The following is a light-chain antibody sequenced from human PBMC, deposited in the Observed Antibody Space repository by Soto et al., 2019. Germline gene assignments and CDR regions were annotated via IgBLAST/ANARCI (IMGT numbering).Light chain of an antibody. J-gene: IGLJ1*01. CDR1: STDVGGYNS. CDR3: GSYTSTDTPAV. V-gene: IGLV2-14*01. CDR2: EVS. Sequence: QSALAQPSSVSGSPGQSITISCTGTSTDVGGYNSVSWYQHHPGKGPKLIIYEVSNRPSGVSDRFSGSKSGNKASLIISNLEAEDESDYYCGSYTSTDTPAVFGTGTKVTVL.